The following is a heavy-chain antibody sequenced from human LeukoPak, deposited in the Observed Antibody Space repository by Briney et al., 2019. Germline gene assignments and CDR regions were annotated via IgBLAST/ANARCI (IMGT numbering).Heavy chain of an antibody. CDR1: GFTSSSYW. CDR2: IKQDGSEK. V-gene: IGHV3-7*01. D-gene: IGHD6-19*01. J-gene: IGHJ4*02. Sequence: GGSLRLSCAASGFTSSSYWMSWVRQAPGKGLEWVANIKQDGSEKYYVDSVEGRFTISRDNAKNSLYLQMNSLRAEDTAVYYCARDRGSSGWYEFDYWGQGTLVTVSS. CDR3: ARDRGSSGWYEFDY.